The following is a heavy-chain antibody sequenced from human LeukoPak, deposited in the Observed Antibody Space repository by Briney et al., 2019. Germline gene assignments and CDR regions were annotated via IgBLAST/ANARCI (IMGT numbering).Heavy chain of an antibody. V-gene: IGHV3-74*01. D-gene: IGHD3-22*01. CDR1: GFTFSTYW. CDR2: INSDGSST. J-gene: IGHJ4*02. CDR3: TRGDPVRMFYYDSSGYVDY. Sequence: GGSLRLSCAASGFTFSTYWMHWVRQAPGKGLVWVSRINSDGSSTNYADSVKGRFTISRDNSKNTLYLQMNSLRAEDTAVYYCTRGDPVRMFYYDSSGYVDYWGQGTLVTVSS.